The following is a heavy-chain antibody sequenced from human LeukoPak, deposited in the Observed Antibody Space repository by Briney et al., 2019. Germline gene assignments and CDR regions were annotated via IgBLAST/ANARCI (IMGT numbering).Heavy chain of an antibody. Sequence: GGSLRLSCAASGFSVSSNYMNWVRQAPGKGLEWEAVISDDGVNIYYADSLEGRFTISRDNSKNTLYLQMNSLRVDDTAVYSCAKTDSSGYQMDWGQGTLVTVSS. CDR1: GFSVSSNY. CDR3: AKTDSSGYQMD. J-gene: IGHJ4*02. D-gene: IGHD3-22*01. CDR2: ISDDGVNI. V-gene: IGHV3-30-3*02.